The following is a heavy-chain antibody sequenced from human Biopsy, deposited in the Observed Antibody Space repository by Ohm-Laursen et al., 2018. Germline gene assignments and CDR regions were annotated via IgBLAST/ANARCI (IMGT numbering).Heavy chain of an antibody. Sequence: SDTLSLTCAVYGESFNGYYWSWIRQTPGKGLEWIGEINHSGRTNYNPSLKSRVPISVDTSKNQFSLTVRSVTAADTAVYYCVRGVDYYDPYHYYALDVWGQGTTVTVSS. J-gene: IGHJ6*02. CDR2: INHSGRT. V-gene: IGHV4-34*01. CDR1: GESFNGYY. CDR3: VRGVDYYDPYHYYALDV. D-gene: IGHD3-22*01.